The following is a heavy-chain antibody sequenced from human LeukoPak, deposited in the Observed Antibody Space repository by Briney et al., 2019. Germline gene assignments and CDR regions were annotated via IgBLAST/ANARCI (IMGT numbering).Heavy chain of an antibody. CDR3: AKDLIAVAARSWFYP. J-gene: IGHJ5*02. CDR1: GFTFSSYA. V-gene: IGHV3-23*01. D-gene: IGHD6-19*01. Sequence: PGGSLRLSCAASGFTFSSYAMSWVRQAPGKGLEWVSAISGSGGSTYYADSVKGRFTISRDNSKNTVYLQMNSLRAEDTAVYYCAKDLIAVAARSWFYPWGQGTLVTVSS. CDR2: ISGSGGST.